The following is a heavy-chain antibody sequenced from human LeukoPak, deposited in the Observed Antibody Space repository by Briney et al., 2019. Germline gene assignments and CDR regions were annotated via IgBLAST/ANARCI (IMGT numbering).Heavy chain of an antibody. CDR1: GFTFSSHA. Sequence: GGSLRLSCVASGFTFSSHAMDWVRQAPGKGLEGVSAISGSGGNTYYADSVKGRFTISRDHSKTTLFLQMNSLRAEDTAVYYCAKDLHDYGNYVGWFDSWGQGTLVTVSS. CDR2: ISGSGGNT. V-gene: IGHV3-23*01. D-gene: IGHD4-11*01. J-gene: IGHJ5*01. CDR3: AKDLHDYGNYVGWFDS.